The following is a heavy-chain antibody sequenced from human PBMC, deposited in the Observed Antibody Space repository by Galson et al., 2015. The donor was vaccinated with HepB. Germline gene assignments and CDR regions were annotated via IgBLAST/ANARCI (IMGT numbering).Heavy chain of an antibody. V-gene: IGHV3-73*01. CDR1: GFTFSGSA. Sequence: SLRLSCAASGFTFSGSAMHWVRQASGKGLEWVGRIRSKANSYATAYAASVKGRFTISRDDSKNTAYLQMNSLKTEDTAVYYCTRHVGWNYFNYWGQGTLVTVSS. D-gene: IGHD2-15*01. J-gene: IGHJ4*02. CDR2: IRSKANSYAT. CDR3: TRHVGWNYFNY.